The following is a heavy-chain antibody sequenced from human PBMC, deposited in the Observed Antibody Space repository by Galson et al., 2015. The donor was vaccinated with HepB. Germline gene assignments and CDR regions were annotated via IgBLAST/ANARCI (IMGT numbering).Heavy chain of an antibody. J-gene: IGHJ4*02. CDR2: IDPSDSYT. V-gene: IGHV5-10-1*01. CDR3: ARHRGVAADFSYYFDY. D-gene: IGHD3-10*01. Sequence: QSGAEVKKPGEYLRISFKGSGYNFTTYWISWVRQMPGKGLEWMGRIDPSDSYTNYSPSFQGHVTISADKSIRTAYLQWNSLKASDTAMYFCARHRGVAADFSYYFDYWGQGTLVTVSS. CDR1: GYNFTTYW.